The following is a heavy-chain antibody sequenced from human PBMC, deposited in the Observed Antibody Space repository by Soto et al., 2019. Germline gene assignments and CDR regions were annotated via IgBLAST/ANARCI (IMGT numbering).Heavy chain of an antibody. D-gene: IGHD2-15*01. CDR1: GGTFSSYA. CDR2: IIPIFGTA. Sequence: QVQLVQSGAEVKKPGSSVKVSCKASGGTFSSYAISWVRQAPGQGLEWMGGIIPIFGTANYAQKFQGRVTTTAEESPSTAYRELSRLRSEDTAVYYCAREDGGNVYGMDVWGQGTTVTVSS. V-gene: IGHV1-69*12. CDR3: AREDGGNVYGMDV. J-gene: IGHJ6*02.